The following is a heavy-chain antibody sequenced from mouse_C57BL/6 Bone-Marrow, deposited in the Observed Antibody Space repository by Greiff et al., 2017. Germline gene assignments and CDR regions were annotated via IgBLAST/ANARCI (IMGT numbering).Heavy chain of an antibody. Sequence: EVQLQQSGAELVKPGASVKLSCTASGFNIKDYYMHWVKQRTEQGLEWIGRIDPADGDTKYAPKFQGKATITADTSSNTAYMQLSSLTSEDTAVCYSANTRSNYAMDYWGQGTSVTVSS. CDR2: IDPADGDT. D-gene: IGHD2-12*01. CDR3: ANTRSNYAMDY. J-gene: IGHJ4*01. CDR1: GFNIKDYY. V-gene: IGHV14-2*01.